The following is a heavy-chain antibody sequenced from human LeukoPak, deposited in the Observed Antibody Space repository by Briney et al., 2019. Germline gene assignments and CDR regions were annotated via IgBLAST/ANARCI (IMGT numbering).Heavy chain of an antibody. CDR3: AKDRYYGSGSPPAA. Sequence: GGSLRLSCAASGFTFSCYGMHWVRQAPGKGREWVTFIRYYGRNKYYADSVKGRFTISRDNSNNTLYLQMNSLRAEDTAVYYCAKDRYYGSGSPPAAWGQGTMVTVSS. V-gene: IGHV3-30*02. J-gene: IGHJ3*01. D-gene: IGHD3-10*01. CDR2: IRYYGRNK. CDR1: GFTFSCYG.